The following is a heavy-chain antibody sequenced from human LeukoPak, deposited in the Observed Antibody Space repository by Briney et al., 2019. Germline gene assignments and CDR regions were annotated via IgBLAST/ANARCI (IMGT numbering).Heavy chain of an antibody. CDR3: VRDLGETGSIFWDY. V-gene: IGHV1-18*01. D-gene: IGHD3-9*01. Sequence: ASVKVSCKASGYIFTCFGLSWVRQAPGQGLEWMGRVSAYNGNTNYAQDLQGRVTMTTDTSTSTGYMELRSLRSDDTAVHYCVRDLGETGSIFWDYWGQGTLVTVSS. CDR2: VSAYNGNT. CDR1: GYIFTCFG. J-gene: IGHJ4*02.